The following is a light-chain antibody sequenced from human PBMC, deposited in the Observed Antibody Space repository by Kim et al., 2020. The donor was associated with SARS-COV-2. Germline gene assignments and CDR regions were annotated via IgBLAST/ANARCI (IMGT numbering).Light chain of an antibody. CDR3: QQYNTWWT. Sequence: EIVMTQSPASLSVSPGERATLSCRASRSVSSNLAWYQQKPGQAPRLLIYGASTRATGIPARFSGSGSGTEFTLTISSLQSEDFAVYYCQQYNTWWTFGQGTKVDIK. J-gene: IGKJ1*01. CDR1: RSVSSN. CDR2: GAS. V-gene: IGKV3-15*01.